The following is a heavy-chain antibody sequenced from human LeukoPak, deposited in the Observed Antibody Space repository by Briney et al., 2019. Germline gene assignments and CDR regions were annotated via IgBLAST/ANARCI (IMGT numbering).Heavy chain of an antibody. CDR2: ISGYSTKT. J-gene: IGHJ4*02. CDR1: GYAFGDYG. CDR3: SKDGKNYQRGPFVF. Sequence: ASVKVSCKSSGYAFGDYGISWVGQAPGQGLEWVGWISGYSTKTMYTQKFQGRVTMTTDTSTAKAYMDLRSLRPDDTAIYFCSKDGKNYQRGPFVFWGQGTLVTVSS. D-gene: IGHD1-7*01. V-gene: IGHV1-18*01.